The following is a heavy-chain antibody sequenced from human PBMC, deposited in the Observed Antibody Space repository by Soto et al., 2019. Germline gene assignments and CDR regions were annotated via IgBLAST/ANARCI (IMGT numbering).Heavy chain of an antibody. CDR1: GFSLSTSGVG. CDR2: IYWDDDK. D-gene: IGHD2-15*01. CDR3: VREDCSDGVWYVRLDP. V-gene: IGHV2-5*02. Sequence: SGPTLVNPTQTLTLTCTFSGFSLSTSGVGVGWIRQPPGKALEWLALIYWDDDKRYSPSLKSRLTITKDTSKKQVVLTMTNMDLVDTATYNRVREDCSDGVWYVRLDPWGQGALV. J-gene: IGHJ5*02.